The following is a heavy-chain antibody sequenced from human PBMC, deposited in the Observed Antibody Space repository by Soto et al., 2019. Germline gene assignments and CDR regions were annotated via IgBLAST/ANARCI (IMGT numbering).Heavy chain of an antibody. D-gene: IGHD6-13*01. V-gene: IGHV1-69*13. J-gene: IGHJ6*02. CDR1: GGTFSSYA. Sequence: SVKVSCKASGGTFSSYAISWVRQAPGQGLEWMGGIIPILGTANYAQKFRGRVTITADESTSTAYMELSSLRSEDTAVYYCARGIGSSSGMDVWGQGTTVTVSS. CDR2: IIPILGTA. CDR3: ARGIGSSSGMDV.